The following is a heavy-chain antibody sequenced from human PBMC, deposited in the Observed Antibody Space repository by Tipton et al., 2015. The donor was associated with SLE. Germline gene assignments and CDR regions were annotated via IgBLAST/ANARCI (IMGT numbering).Heavy chain of an antibody. CDR1: GFTVSSNY. Sequence: SLRLSCAASGFTVSSNYMSWVRQAPGKGLEWVSDIYSGGSTYYADSVKGRFTISRDNSKNTLYLQMNSLRAEDTAVYYCARDQRGYCSGGSCGHWGQGTLVTVSS. CDR3: ARDQRGYCSGGSCGH. J-gene: IGHJ4*02. V-gene: IGHV3-53*05. CDR2: IYSGGST. D-gene: IGHD2-15*01.